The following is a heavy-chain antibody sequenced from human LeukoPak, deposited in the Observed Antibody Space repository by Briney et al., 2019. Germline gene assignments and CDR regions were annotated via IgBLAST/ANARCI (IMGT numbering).Heavy chain of an antibody. CDR2: IKQDGSEK. Sequence: GGSLRRSCAASGFTFSSYWMSWVRQAPGKGLEWVANIKQDGSEKYYVDSVKGRFTISRDNAKNSLYLQMNSLRAEDTAVYYCARENYYDSRGYYDSFYYYGMDVWGQGTTVPVSS. D-gene: IGHD3-22*01. V-gene: IGHV3-7*01. J-gene: IGHJ6*02. CDR3: ARENYYDSRGYYDSFYYYGMDV. CDR1: GFTFSSYW.